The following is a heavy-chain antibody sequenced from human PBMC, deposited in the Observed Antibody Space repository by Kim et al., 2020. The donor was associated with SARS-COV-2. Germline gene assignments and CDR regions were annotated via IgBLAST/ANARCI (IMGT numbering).Heavy chain of an antibody. J-gene: IGHJ5*02. D-gene: IGHD2-2*01. CDR3: ARGLGVVVPAANNWFDP. Sequence: LKSRVTISVDTSKNQFSLKLSSVTAADTAVYYCARGLGVVVPAANNWFDPWGQGTLVTVSS. V-gene: IGHV4-34*01.